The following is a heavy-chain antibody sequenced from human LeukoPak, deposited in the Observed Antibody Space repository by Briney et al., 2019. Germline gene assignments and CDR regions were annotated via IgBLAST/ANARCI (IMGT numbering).Heavy chain of an antibody. Sequence: SETLSLTCAVYGGSFSGYYWSWIRQPPGKGLEWIGEINHSGSTNYNPSLKSRVTISVDTSKNQFSLKLSSVTAADTAVYYCAQTIFGVAHVWGQGTLVTVSS. V-gene: IGHV4-34*01. CDR1: GGSFSGYY. CDR2: INHSGST. D-gene: IGHD3-3*01. CDR3: AQTIFGVAHV. J-gene: IGHJ4*02.